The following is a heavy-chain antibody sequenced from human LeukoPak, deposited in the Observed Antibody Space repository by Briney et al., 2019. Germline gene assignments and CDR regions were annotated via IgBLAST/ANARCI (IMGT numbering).Heavy chain of an antibody. CDR1: GGSICSFY. V-gene: IGHV4-59*01. CDR3: ARVPFTAEYSYGYRNPDNWFDP. J-gene: IGHJ5*02. Sequence: KSSETLSLTCTVSGGSICSFYWRWIRQPPGKGLEWIGYIYYSGSTNYNPSLKSRVTISVDTSKNQFSLKLSSVTAADTAVYYCARVPFTAEYSYGYRNPDNWFDPWGQGTLVTVSS. CDR2: IYYSGST. D-gene: IGHD5-18*01.